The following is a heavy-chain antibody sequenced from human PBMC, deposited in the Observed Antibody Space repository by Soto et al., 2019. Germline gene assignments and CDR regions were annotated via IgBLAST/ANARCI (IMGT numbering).Heavy chain of an antibody. CDR3: ARQIYDSDTGPNFQYYFDS. J-gene: IGHJ4*02. Sequence: LNISCKGSGYSFAGYWITWVRQKPGKGLEWMGRIDPSDSQTYYSPSFRGHVTISVTKSITTVFLQWSSLRASDTAMYYCARQIYDSDTGPNFQYYFDSWGQGTPVTVSS. V-gene: IGHV5-10-1*01. CDR2: IDPSDSQT. D-gene: IGHD3-22*01. CDR1: GYSFAGYW.